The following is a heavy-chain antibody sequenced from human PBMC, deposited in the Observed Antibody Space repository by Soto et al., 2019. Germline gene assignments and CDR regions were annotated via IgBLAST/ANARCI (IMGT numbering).Heavy chain of an antibody. CDR1: GFTFSSYG. V-gene: IGHV3-33*01. D-gene: IGHD6-13*01. Sequence: GGSLRLSCAASGFTFSSYGMHWVRQAPGKGLEWVAVIWYDGSNKYYADSVKGRFTISRDNSKNTLYLQMNSLRAEDTAVYYCARDVVAAAGTSVLYYYGMDVWGQGTTVTVSS. J-gene: IGHJ6*02. CDR2: IWYDGSNK. CDR3: ARDVVAAAGTSVLYYYGMDV.